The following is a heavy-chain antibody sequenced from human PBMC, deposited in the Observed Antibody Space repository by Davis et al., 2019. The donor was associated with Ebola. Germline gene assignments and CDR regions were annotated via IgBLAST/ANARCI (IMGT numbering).Heavy chain of an antibody. CDR2: IYYTGGT. CDR1: GGSMTRYH. CDR3: ARDADCGGDCLGGTRGFDI. V-gene: IGHV4-59*01. D-gene: IGHD2-21*01. Sequence: PSETLSLTCTVSGGSMTRYHWNWIRQSPGKGLEWIGFIYYTGGTKYNPSLESRVTISVDTSKNQVSLILNSVTAADTALYYCARDADCGGDCLGGTRGFDIWGQGTMVTVSS. J-gene: IGHJ3*02.